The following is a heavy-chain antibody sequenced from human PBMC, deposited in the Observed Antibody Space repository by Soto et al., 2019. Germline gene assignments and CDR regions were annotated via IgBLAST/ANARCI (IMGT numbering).Heavy chain of an antibody. CDR2: ISGSGGST. D-gene: IGHD6-13*01. V-gene: IGHV3-23*01. CDR1: GFTFSGYA. CDR3: AKGDELDYYYYGMDV. Sequence: GGSLRLSCAASGFTFSGYAMSWVRQAPGKGLEWVSAISGSGGSTYYADSVKGRFTISRDNSKNTLYLQMNSLRAEDTAVYYCAKGDELDYYYYGMDVWGQGTTVTVSS. J-gene: IGHJ6*02.